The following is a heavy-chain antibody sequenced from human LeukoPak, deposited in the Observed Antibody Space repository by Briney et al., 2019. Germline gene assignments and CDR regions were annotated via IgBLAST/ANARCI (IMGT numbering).Heavy chain of an antibody. Sequence: ASVKVSCKASGYTFTGYYMHWVRQAPGQGLEWMGWINPNSGGTNYAQKFQGRVTMTRDTSISTAYMELSRLGSDDTAVYYCARDILPYDAFDIWGQGTMVTVSS. V-gene: IGHV1-2*02. CDR1: GYTFTGYY. CDR3: ARDILPYDAFDI. CDR2: INPNSGGT. J-gene: IGHJ3*02.